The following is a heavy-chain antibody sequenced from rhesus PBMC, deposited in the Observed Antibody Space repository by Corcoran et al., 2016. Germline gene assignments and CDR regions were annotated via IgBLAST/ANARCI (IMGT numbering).Heavy chain of an antibody. Sequence: QVQLRESGPGLVKPSETLSLTCTVFAVPLSNSWWPWIRQPPGAGLEWIGYIDVNSYASHYNPSLKSRVIMSKDGSKNQFSLRMTSLTVADTAIYYCATGGFTTYRDNWGQGVLVTVSS. J-gene: IGHJ4*01. D-gene: IGHD2-27*01. CDR2: IDVNSYAS. CDR1: AVPLSNSW. V-gene: IGHV4-80*01. CDR3: ATGGFTTYRDN.